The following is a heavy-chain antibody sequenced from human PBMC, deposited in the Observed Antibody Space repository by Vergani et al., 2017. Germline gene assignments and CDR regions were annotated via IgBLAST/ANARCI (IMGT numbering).Heavy chain of an antibody. CDR2: IRNKAYGGTT. CDR1: GFSFGAYA. J-gene: IGHJ2*01. CDR3: VRLPRGPWNFDL. Sequence: EVQLVESGGGLVPPGRSLRLSCAASGFSFGAYAMTWVRQAPGKGLEWVAFIRNKAYGGTTEYAASVKGRFTISRDNTKNSLSLQMSGLRVEDTAVYYCVRLPRGPWNFDLWGRGTLITVSS. V-gene: IGHV3-49*04.